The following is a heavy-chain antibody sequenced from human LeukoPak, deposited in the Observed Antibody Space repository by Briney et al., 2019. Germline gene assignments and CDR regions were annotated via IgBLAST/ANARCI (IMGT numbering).Heavy chain of an antibody. CDR1: GGSISSGDYY. CDR3: ARVDYGDPGPHFDY. V-gene: IGHV4-30-4*08. Sequence: KTSETLSLTCTVSGGSISSGDYYWRWIRQPPGKGLEWIGYIYYSGSTYYNPSLKSRVTISVDTSKNQFSLKLSSVTAADTAVYYCARVDYGDPGPHFDYWGQGALDTVSS. J-gene: IGHJ4*02. D-gene: IGHD4-17*01. CDR2: IYYSGST.